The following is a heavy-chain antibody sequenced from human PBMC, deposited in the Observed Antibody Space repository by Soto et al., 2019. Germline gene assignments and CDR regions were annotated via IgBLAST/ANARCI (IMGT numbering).Heavy chain of an antibody. CDR1: GFTFSDYY. J-gene: IGHJ6*03. CDR2: ISSSGSTI. V-gene: IGHV3-11*01. Sequence: GGSLRLSCAASGFTFSDYYMSWIRQAPGKGLEWVSYISSSGSTIYYADSVKGRFTISRDNAKNSLYLQMNSLRAEDTAVYYCARDLPPFYYYYMDVWGKGTTVTVSS. CDR3: ARDLPPFYYYYMDV.